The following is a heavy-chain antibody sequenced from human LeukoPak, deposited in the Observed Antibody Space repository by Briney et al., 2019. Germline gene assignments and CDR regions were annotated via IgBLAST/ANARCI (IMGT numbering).Heavy chain of an antibody. CDR1: GGSISSYY. D-gene: IGHD3-22*01. V-gene: IGHV4-4*07. Sequence: SETLSLTCTVSGGSISSYYWSWIRQPAGKGLEWIGRIYTSGSTNYNPSLKSRVTMSVDKSKNQFSLKLTSVTAADTAVYYCARDFRDSGGYYPLDNWGQGTLVTVSS. CDR3: ARDFRDSGGYYPLDN. J-gene: IGHJ4*02. CDR2: IYTSGST.